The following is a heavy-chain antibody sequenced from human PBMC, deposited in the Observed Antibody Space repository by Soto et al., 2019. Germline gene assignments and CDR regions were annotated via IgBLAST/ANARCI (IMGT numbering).Heavy chain of an antibody. Sequence: RVPCVASDAAFSSYWIHWFRQCTGKGLKCISRISPDGRSTTNADSVKGRFTISRDNARNTLYLQMNSLRDEDTAVYYCVREGFCGGTSSSNKGFYPWAQGTQVPVSS. CDR1: DAAFSSYW. J-gene: IGHJ5*02. CDR3: VREGFCGGTSSSNKGFYP. D-gene: IGHD2-2*01. CDR2: ISPDGRST. V-gene: IGHV3-74*03.